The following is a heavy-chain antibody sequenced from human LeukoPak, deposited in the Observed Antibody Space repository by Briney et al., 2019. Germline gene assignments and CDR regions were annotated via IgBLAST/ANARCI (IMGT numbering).Heavy chain of an antibody. D-gene: IGHD2-2*01. Sequence: GASVKVSCKASGGTFSSHATSWVRQAPGQGLEWMGGIIPIFGTANYAQKFQGRVTITTDESTSTAYMELSSLRSEDTAVYYCARDFAPRCSSTSCPQSDYWGQGTLVTVSS. J-gene: IGHJ4*02. CDR1: GGTFSSHA. CDR2: IIPIFGTA. V-gene: IGHV1-69*05. CDR3: ARDFAPRCSSTSCPQSDY.